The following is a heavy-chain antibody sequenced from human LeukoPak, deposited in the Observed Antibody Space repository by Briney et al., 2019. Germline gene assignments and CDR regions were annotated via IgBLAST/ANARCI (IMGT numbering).Heavy chain of an antibody. CDR1: GFTFSSYG. Sequence: GGSLRLSCAASGFTFSSYGMHWVRQAPGKGLEWVAFIRYDGSNKYYADSVKGRFTISRDNSKTTLYLQMNSLTAVDTAVYYCAKALYGDYGNFDFWGQGTLVTVSS. V-gene: IGHV3-30*02. CDR2: IRYDGSNK. CDR3: AKALYGDYGNFDF. D-gene: IGHD4-17*01. J-gene: IGHJ4*02.